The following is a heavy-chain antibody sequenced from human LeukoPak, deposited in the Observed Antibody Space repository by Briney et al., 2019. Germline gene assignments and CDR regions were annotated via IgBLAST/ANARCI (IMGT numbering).Heavy chain of an antibody. Sequence: ASVKVCCKASGGTFSSYAISWVRQAPGQGLEWMGGIIPIFGTANYAQKFQGRVTITADKSTSTAYMELSSLRSEDTAVYYCASVRTVTIGMQGEYYFDYWGQGTLVTASS. J-gene: IGHJ4*02. CDR1: GGTFSSYA. CDR2: IIPIFGTA. V-gene: IGHV1-69*06. CDR3: ASVRTVTIGMQGEYYFDY. D-gene: IGHD4-17*01.